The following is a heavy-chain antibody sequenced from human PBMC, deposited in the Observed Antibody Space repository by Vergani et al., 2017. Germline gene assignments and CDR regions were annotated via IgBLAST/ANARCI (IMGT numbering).Heavy chain of an antibody. CDR1: GGSFSDYY. V-gene: IGHV4-34*01. J-gene: IGHJ6*03. D-gene: IGHD2-15*01. CDR3: ARGLGYCSGGSCYSSGNYYMDV. Sequence: QVQLQQWGAGLLKPSETLSLTCAVYGGSFSDYYWSWIRQPPGKGLEWIGEINHSGSTNYNPSLKSRVTISVDTSKNQFSLKLSSVTAAGTAVYYCARGLGYCSGGSCYSSGNYYMDVWGKGTTVTVSS. CDR2: INHSGST.